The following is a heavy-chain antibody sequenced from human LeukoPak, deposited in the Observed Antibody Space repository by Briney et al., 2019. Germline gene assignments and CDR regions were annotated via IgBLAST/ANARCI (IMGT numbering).Heavy chain of an antibody. CDR2: INPNSGGT. CDR3: ARDPGYSSPRGDY. Sequence: GGSVKVSCKASGYTFTDYFMHWVRQAPGRGLEWMGWINPNSGGTHYAQKFQGRVTMTRDTSISTAYMELSRLRPDDTAVYYCARDPGYSSPRGDYWGQGTLVTVTS. V-gene: IGHV1-2*02. CDR1: GYTFTDYF. D-gene: IGHD5-18*01. J-gene: IGHJ4*02.